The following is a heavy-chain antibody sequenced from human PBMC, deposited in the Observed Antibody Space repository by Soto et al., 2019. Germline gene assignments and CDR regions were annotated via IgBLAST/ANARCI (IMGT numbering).Heavy chain of an antibody. CDR3: ARVVGALGHWFDP. Sequence: QVQLVQSGAEVKEPGASVKVSCKASGYTFTSYTISWVRQAPGQGLEWMGRISPYNGKTNYAQKLQGRVTMTTDTSTSIASMELRSLRSDDTAVYYCARVVGALGHWFDPWGQGTLVTVSS. J-gene: IGHJ5*02. CDR1: GYTFTSYT. D-gene: IGHD1-26*01. CDR2: ISPYNGKT. V-gene: IGHV1-18*01.